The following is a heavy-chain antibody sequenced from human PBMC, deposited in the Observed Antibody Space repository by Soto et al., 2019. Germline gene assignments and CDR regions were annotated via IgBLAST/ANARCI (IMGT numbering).Heavy chain of an antibody. CDR2: INHSGST. J-gene: IGHJ6*02. CDR3: ARVSGIYYYGMDV. Sequence: PSETLSLTCAVYGGSFSGYYWSWMREPPGKGLEWIGEINHSGSTNYNPSLKSRVTISVDTSKNQFSLKLSSVTAADTAVYYCARVSGIYYYGMDVWGQGTTVTVSS. CDR1: GGSFSGYY. D-gene: IGHD3-10*01. V-gene: IGHV4-34*01.